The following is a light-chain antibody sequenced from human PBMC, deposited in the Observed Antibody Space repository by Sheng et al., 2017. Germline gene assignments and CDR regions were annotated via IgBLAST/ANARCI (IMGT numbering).Light chain of an antibody. V-gene: IGLV6-57*01. CDR1: SGSIASNY. CDR2: EDN. J-gene: IGLJ3*02. CDR3: QSYDNSAWV. Sequence: QSVSESPGKTITISCTRSSGSIASNYVQWYQQRPGSSPTTVIYEDNQRPSGVPDRFSGSIDTSSNSASLTISGLKTEDEADYYCQSYDNSAWVFGGGTKLTIL.